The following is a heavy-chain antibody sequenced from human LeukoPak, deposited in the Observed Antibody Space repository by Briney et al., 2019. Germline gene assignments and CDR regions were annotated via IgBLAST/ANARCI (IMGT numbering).Heavy chain of an antibody. J-gene: IGHJ4*02. Sequence: PGGSLRLSCVASGFIFGDYQMNWVRLAPGKGLEWVSYISAVGAITHYADSVSGRFIISRDNAQNSLFLQMDRLRAEDTALSYCARQGFYDNSGYSNFDSWGQGLLVTVSS. D-gene: IGHD3-22*01. CDR1: GFIFGDYQ. CDR2: ISAVGAIT. CDR3: ARQGFYDNSGYSNFDS. V-gene: IGHV3-48*03.